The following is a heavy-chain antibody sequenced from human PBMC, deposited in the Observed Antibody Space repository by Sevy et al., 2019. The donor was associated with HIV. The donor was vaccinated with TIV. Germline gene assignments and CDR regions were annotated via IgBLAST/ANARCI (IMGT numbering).Heavy chain of an antibody. Sequence: GGSLRLSCAASGFTFSSYSMNWVRQAPGKGLEWVSSISSSSSYIYYADSVKGRFTISRDNAKNSLYLQMNSLETEDTALYYCTTEALDYEDPDYSYYGMDVWGQGTTVTVSS. CDR3: TTEALDYEDPDYSYYGMDV. CDR2: ISSSSSYI. J-gene: IGHJ6*02. D-gene: IGHD3-16*01. V-gene: IGHV3-21*03. CDR1: GFTFSSYS.